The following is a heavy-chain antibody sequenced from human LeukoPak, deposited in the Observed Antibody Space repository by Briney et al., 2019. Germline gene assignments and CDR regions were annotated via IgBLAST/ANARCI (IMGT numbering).Heavy chain of an antibody. CDR1: GGTFGSYA. V-gene: IGHV1-69*05. CDR3: ARRAQYDFWVGDYYYMDV. CDR2: IIPIFGTA. J-gene: IGHJ6*03. D-gene: IGHD3-3*01. Sequence: ASVKVSCKASGGTFGSYAISWVRQAPGQGLEWMGGIIPIFGTANYAQKFQGRVTITTDESTSTAYMELSSLRSEDTAVYYCARRAQYDFWVGDYYYMDVWGKGTTVTVSS.